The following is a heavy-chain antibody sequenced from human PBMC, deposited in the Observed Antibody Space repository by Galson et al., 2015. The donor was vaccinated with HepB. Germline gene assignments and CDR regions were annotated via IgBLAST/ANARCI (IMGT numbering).Heavy chain of an antibody. CDR3: AKLLTPFGDMENNYHYDMDV. D-gene: IGHD3-16*01. J-gene: IGHJ6*02. V-gene: IGHV3-30*18. CDR2: ISYDGLNK. Sequence: SLRLSCAASGFTFSSCGMHRVRQAPGKGLEWVALISYDGLNKYYADSLKGRFTISRDDSKNMLYLQMNSLRAEDTAVYYCAKLLTPFGDMENNYHYDMDVWGHGTMVTVSS. CDR1: GFTFSSCG.